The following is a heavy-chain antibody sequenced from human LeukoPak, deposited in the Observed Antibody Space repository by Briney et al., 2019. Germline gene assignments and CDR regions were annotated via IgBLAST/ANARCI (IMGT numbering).Heavy chain of an antibody. Sequence: PSETLSLTCAVYGGSFSPYYWSWIRQPPGKGLEWIGEINHSGSTNYNPSLKSRVTISVDTPKNQFSLKLSSVTAADTAVYYCARGGFYCGGDCYVDYWGQGTLVTVSS. CDR3: ARGGFYCGGDCYVDY. CDR1: GGSFSPYY. CDR2: INHSGST. J-gene: IGHJ4*02. D-gene: IGHD2-21*02. V-gene: IGHV4-34*01.